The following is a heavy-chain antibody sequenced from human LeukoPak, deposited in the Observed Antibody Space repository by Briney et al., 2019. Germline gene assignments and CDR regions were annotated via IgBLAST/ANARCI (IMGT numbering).Heavy chain of an antibody. D-gene: IGHD3-10*01. Sequence: SVKVSCKASGGTFSNYVISWVRQAPGQGLEWMGGIIPIFGTTNYAQKFQGRVTINADKSTSTVYIELSSLRSEDTAIYYCARTRFPYYRLSVADYYHMDVWGKGTTVTVSS. CDR2: IIPIFGTT. CDR1: GGTFSNYV. CDR3: ARTRFPYYRLSVADYYHMDV. V-gene: IGHV1-69*06. J-gene: IGHJ6*03.